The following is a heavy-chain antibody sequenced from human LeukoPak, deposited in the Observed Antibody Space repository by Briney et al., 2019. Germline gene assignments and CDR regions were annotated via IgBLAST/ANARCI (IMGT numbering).Heavy chain of an antibody. CDR2: ISPSSSYI. V-gene: IGHV3-21*06. D-gene: IGHD2-15*01. Sequence: PGGSLRLSCAASGFTFNTFGLNWVRQLPGKGLQWVSSISPSSSYIYYADSVKGRFTISRDDAKNSLYLQMNSLTVGDTAVYYCAREGYCSGGSCYPNYYYGMDVWGQGTTVTVSS. J-gene: IGHJ6*02. CDR3: AREGYCSGGSCYPNYYYGMDV. CDR1: GFTFNTFG.